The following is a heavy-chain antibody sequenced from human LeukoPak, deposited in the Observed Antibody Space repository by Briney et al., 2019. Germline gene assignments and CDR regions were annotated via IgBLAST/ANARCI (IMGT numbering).Heavy chain of an antibody. V-gene: IGHV3-48*03. Sequence: PGGSLRLSCAASGFTFSSYEMNWVRQAPGKGMEWVSYISSSGSTIYYADSVKGRFTISRDNAKNSLYLQMNSLRAEDTAVFYCARDMAAGTDFDYWGQGTLVTVSS. D-gene: IGHD6-13*01. CDR1: GFTFSSYE. CDR3: ARDMAAGTDFDY. J-gene: IGHJ4*02. CDR2: ISSSGSTI.